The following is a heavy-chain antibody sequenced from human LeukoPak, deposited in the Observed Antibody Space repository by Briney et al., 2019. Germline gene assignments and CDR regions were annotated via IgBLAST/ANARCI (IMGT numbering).Heavy chain of an antibody. V-gene: IGHV3-30*18. J-gene: IGHJ6*02. D-gene: IGHD4-17*01. CDR2: ISYDGSNK. Sequence: GGSLRLSCAASGFTFSSYGIHWVRQAPGKGLEWVAVISYDGSNKYYADSVKGRFTISRDNSKNTLYLQMNSLRAEDTAVYYCAKDYVHGDLLRIYYYHDGMDVWGQGTTVTVSS. CDR1: GFTFSSYG. CDR3: AKDYVHGDLLRIYYYHDGMDV.